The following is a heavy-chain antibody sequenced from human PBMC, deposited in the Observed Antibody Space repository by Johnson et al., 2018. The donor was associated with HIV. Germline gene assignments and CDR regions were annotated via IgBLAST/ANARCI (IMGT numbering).Heavy chain of an antibody. CDR3: AKEGGRITMIVVEPDAFDI. D-gene: IGHD3-22*01. CDR2: IKQDGSEK. Sequence: MLLVESGGGLVQPGGSLRLSCAASGFTFSSYWMSWVRQAPGKGLEWVANIKQDGSEKYYVDSVKGRFTISRDNSKNTLYLQMNSLSAEDTAGYYCAKEGGRITMIVVEPDAFDIWGQGTMVTVSS. CDR1: GFTFSSYW. J-gene: IGHJ3*02. V-gene: IGHV3-7*01.